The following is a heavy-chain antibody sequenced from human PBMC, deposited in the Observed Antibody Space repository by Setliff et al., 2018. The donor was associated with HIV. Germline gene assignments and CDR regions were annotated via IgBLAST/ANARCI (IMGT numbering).Heavy chain of an antibody. CDR2: ISGGSTSHK. J-gene: IGHJ6*03. CDR1: GFTFSDHY. CDR3: VRVAYEYIYGYNNYYYMDV. Sequence: GGSLRLSCAASGFTFSDHYMSWIHQAPGKGLEWVSYISGGSTSHKYYVDSVRGRFTISRDNARNSLSLQMNSLGADDTAVYYCVRVAYEYIYGYNNYYYMDVWGKGTTVTVSS. D-gene: IGHD5-18*01. V-gene: IGHV3-11*05.